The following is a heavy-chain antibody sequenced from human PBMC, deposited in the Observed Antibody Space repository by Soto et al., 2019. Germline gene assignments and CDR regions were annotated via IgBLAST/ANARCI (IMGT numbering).Heavy chain of an antibody. D-gene: IGHD3-3*01. CDR1: GASISSYY. CDR3: AGTPYYDFLSGYPPFDF. Sequence: QVQLQESGPGLVKPSETLSLTCSVSGASISSYYWSWIRRPPGQELEWIGYIYYSGRTKYNPSLVSRVTISLDTSKNQFSLKLSSVTAADTAVYSCAGTPYYDFLSGYPPFDFWGQGTLVTVSS. CDR2: IYYSGRT. J-gene: IGHJ4*02. V-gene: IGHV4-59*01.